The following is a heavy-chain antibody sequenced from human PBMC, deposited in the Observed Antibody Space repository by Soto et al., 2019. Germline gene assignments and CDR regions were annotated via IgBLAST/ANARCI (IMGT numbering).Heavy chain of an antibody. CDR1: GFTFSSYA. V-gene: IGHV3-30-3*01. D-gene: IGHD6-13*01. J-gene: IGHJ4*02. CDR2: ISYDGSNK. Sequence: GGSLRLSCAASGFTFSSYAMHWVRQAPGKGLEWVAVISYDGSNKYYADSVKGRFTISRDNSKNTLYLQMNSLRAEDTAVYYCAREQQLVCFDYWGQGTLVTVSS. CDR3: AREQQLVCFDY.